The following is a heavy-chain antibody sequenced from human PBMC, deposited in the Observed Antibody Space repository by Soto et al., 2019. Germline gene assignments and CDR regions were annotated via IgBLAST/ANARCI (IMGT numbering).Heavy chain of an antibody. V-gene: IGHV3-30-3*01. D-gene: IGHD5-12*01. Sequence: QVPLVESAGGVVQPGRSLRLSCAGSGFTFSNHAMDWVRQAPGKGLEGVATTSYDGSRQYLADSVKGRFTISRDNSKNTLYLQTNSLRAEDTAVYYCARYIDGNWYFDLWGRGSLVTVSS. CDR3: ARYIDGNWYFDL. CDR2: TSYDGSRQ. CDR1: GFTFSNHA. J-gene: IGHJ2*01.